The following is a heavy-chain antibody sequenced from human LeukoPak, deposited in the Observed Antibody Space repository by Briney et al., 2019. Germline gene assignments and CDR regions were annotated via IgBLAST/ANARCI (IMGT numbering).Heavy chain of an antibody. D-gene: IGHD6-13*01. J-gene: IGHJ4*02. CDR2: ISWNSGSI. CDR1: GFTFDDYA. Sequence: GGSLRPSCAASGFTFDDYAMHWVRQAPGKGLEWVSGISWNSGSIGYADSVKGRFTISRDNAKNSLYLQTNSLRAEDTALYYCAKLYSSSWYSPLDFDYWGQGTLVTVSS. CDR3: AKLYSSSWYSPLDFDY. V-gene: IGHV3-9*01.